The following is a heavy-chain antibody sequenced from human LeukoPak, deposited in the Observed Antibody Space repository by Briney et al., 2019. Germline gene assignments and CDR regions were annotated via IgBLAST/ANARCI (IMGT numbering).Heavy chain of an antibody. CDR3: ARRGGSGYVLRAYYFDY. J-gene: IGHJ4*02. V-gene: IGHV4-34*01. CDR1: GGSFSGYY. Sequence: SETLSLTCAVYGGSFSGYYWSWIRQPPGKGLEWIGEINHSGSTNYNPSLKSRVTISVDTSKNQFSLKLSSVTAADTAVYYCARRGGSGYVLRAYYFDYWGQGTLVTVSS. D-gene: IGHD3-22*01. CDR2: INHSGST.